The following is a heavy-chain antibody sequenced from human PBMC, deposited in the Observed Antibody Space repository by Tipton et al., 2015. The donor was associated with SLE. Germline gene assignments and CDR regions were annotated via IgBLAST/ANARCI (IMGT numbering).Heavy chain of an antibody. CDR2: IYYSGCT. D-gene: IGHD1-26*01. CDR1: GGSISSYY. V-gene: IGHV4-59*01. J-gene: IGHJ3*02. Sequence: TLSLTCTVSGGSISSYYWSWIRQPPGKGLEWIGYIYYSGCTNYNPSLKSRVTISVDTSKNQFSLKLSSVTAADTAVYYCARGYVGALAFDIWGQGTMVTVSS. CDR3: ARGYVGALAFDI.